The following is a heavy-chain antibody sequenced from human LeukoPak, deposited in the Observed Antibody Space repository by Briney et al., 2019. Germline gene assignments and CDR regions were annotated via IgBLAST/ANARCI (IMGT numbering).Heavy chain of an antibody. CDR3: AREKMINYFDY. J-gene: IGHJ4*02. D-gene: IGHD3-22*01. CDR2: VSHSGNT. Sequence: PSETLSLTCAVSDYSISSDSYWGWIRQPPGKGLEWIGRVSHSGNTYYNPSLKSRVTISVDTSKNQFSLKLSSVTAADSAVYFCAREKMINYFDYWGQGTLVTVSS. V-gene: IGHV4-38-2*02. CDR1: DYSISSDSY.